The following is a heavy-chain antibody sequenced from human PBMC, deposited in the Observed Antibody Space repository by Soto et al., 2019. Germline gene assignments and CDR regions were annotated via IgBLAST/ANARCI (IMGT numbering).Heavy chain of an antibody. CDR1: GGSISSGGYY. V-gene: IGHV4-31*03. CDR2: IYYSGST. CDR3: AIVGAIGVVVPAAIPYYFDY. Sequence: SETLSLTCTVSGGSISSGGYYWSWIRQHPGKGLEWIGYIYYSGSTYYNPSLKSRVTISVDTSKNQFSLKLSSVTAADTAVYYCAIVGAIGVVVPAAIPYYFDYWGQGTLVTVSS. D-gene: IGHD2-2*01. J-gene: IGHJ4*02.